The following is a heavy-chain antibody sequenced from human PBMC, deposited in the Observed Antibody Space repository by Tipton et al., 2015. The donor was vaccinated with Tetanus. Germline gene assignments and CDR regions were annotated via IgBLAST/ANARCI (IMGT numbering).Heavy chain of an antibody. Sequence: TLSLTCTVSGGSISTYHWNWIRQSPGKGLEWIGYIDYFGSTKYNPSLKSRVAISVDTSKNQFSLRLSSVTAADTAVYYCARRQTYCTNGFCPFENWGQGTLVTVSS. V-gene: IGHV4-59*08. D-gene: IGHD2-8*01. CDR1: GGSISTYH. CDR2: IDYFGST. J-gene: IGHJ4*02. CDR3: ARRQTYCTNGFCPFEN.